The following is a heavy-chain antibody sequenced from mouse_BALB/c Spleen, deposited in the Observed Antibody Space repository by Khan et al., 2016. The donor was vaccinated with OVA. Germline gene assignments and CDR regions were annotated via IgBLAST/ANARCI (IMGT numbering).Heavy chain of an antibody. V-gene: IGHV1-7*01. Sequence: VQLQQSGAELAKPGASVKMSCKASGYTFSNYWIHWVKQRPGQGLEWIGTINPRSGYTYYNQNFNDKATLTTDKSSSTAYMQLSSLTSEDSAVYCCARDRIDYWGQGTTLTVAA. CDR1: GYTFSNYW. CDR3: ARDRIDY. CDR2: INPRSGYT. J-gene: IGHJ2*01.